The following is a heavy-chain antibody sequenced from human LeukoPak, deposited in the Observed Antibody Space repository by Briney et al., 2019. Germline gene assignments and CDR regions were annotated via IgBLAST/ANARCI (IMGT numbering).Heavy chain of an antibody. Sequence: HSETLSLTCAVSGDSISSNYWWTWVRQPPGKGLEWIGEIHHSGSTNYSPSLKSRVTISVDDSRNQFSLGLSPVSAADTAVYYCARGIPGYFGTSGYYYEYWGQGTLVTVSS. CDR2: IHHSGST. V-gene: IGHV4-4*02. CDR1: GDSISSNYW. CDR3: ARGIPGYFGTSGYYYEY. D-gene: IGHD3-22*01. J-gene: IGHJ4*02.